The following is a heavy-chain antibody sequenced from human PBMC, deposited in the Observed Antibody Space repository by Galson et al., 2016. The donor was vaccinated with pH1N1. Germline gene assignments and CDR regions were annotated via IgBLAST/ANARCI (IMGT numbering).Heavy chain of an antibody. CDR2: INPTTDST. CDR1: GYSFTDYY. J-gene: IGHJ6*02. D-gene: IGHD4-17*01. CDR3: ARDPSPTTGPRFSFFYGMDV. V-gene: IGHV1-46*01. Sequence: SGKVSCKASGYSFTDYYIHWVRQAPGQGLEWMGIINPTTDSTSYAQKFQGRVTVTRDTSATTVYLDLSSLRSDDTAVYYCARDPSPTTGPRFSFFYGMDVWGQGTTVTVSS.